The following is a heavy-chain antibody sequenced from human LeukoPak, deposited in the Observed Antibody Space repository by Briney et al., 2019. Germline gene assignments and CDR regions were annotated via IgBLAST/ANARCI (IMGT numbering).Heavy chain of an antibody. D-gene: IGHD3-10*01. CDR1: GFTFSNAW. V-gene: IGHV3-23*01. Sequence: GGSLRLSCAASGFTFSNAWMSWVRQAPGKGLEWVSAISGSGGSTYYADSVKGRFTISRDNSKNTLYLQMNSLRAEDTAVYYCAKAGGGILWFGELLDYYGMDVWGKGTTVTVSS. CDR2: ISGSGGST. J-gene: IGHJ6*04. CDR3: AKAGGGILWFGELLDYYGMDV.